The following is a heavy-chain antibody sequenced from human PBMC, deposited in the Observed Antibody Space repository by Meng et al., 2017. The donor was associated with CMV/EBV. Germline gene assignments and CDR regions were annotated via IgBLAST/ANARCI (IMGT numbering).Heavy chain of an antibody. Sequence: GESLKISCTASGFTFGDYAMSWVRQASGKGLEWVGRIRSKANSYATAYAASVKGRFTISRDDSKNTAYLQMNSLKTEDTAVYYCTLVGYWGQGTLVTVSS. CDR1: GFTFGDYA. CDR2: IRSKANSYAT. V-gene: IGHV3-73*01. CDR3: TLVGY. J-gene: IGHJ4*02.